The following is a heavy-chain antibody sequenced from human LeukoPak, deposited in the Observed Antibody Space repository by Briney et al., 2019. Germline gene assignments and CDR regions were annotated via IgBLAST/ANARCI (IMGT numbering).Heavy chain of an antibody. Sequence: ASVKVSCKASGYTFTGYYMHWVRQAPGQGLEWMGWINPNSGGTNYAQKFQGRVTMTRDTSISTAYMELSRLRSDDTAVYYCARVGRSRGSLPNSYYYMDVWGKGTTVTVSS. CDR1: GYTFTGYY. CDR2: INPNSGGT. D-gene: IGHD1-26*01. V-gene: IGHV1-2*02. J-gene: IGHJ6*03. CDR3: ARVGRSRGSLPNSYYYMDV.